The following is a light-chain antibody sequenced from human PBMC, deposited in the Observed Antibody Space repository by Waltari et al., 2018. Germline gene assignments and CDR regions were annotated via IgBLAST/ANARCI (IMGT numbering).Light chain of an antibody. V-gene: IGLV3-19*01. CDR2: GDN. J-gene: IGLJ2*01. CDR1: SLTTYY. CDR3: DSWDSSHSHGL. Sequence: SSELTQDPAVSVALGQTVRITCQGDSLTTYYPSWYQQKQGQAPVLVLYGDNKRPSGIPDRFSGSTSGNTASLTITGTQVEDEADYYCDSWDSSHSHGLFAGGTRLTVL.